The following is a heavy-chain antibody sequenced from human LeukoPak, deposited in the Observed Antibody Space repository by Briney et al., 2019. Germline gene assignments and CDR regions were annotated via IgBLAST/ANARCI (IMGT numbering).Heavy chain of an antibody. CDR3: ARDGREMATLYYFDY. Sequence: SVKVSCKASGGTFSSYAISWVRQAPGQGLEWMGGIIPIFGTANYAQKFQGRVTITADESTSTAYMEPSSLRSEDTAVYYCARDGREMATLYYFDYWGQGTLVTVSS. CDR1: GGTFSSYA. D-gene: IGHD5-24*01. CDR2: IIPIFGTA. V-gene: IGHV1-69*13. J-gene: IGHJ4*02.